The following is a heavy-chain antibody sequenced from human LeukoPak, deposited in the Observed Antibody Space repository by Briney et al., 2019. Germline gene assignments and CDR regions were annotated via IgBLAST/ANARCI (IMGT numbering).Heavy chain of an antibody. CDR2: IYYSGST. Sequence: SETLSLTCTVSGGSISSGGYYWSWIRQHPGKGLEWIGYIYYSGSTYYNPSLKSRVTISVDTSKNQFSLKLSSVTAADTAVYYCARVVGGYSYGYDYYYGMDVWGQGTTVTVSS. J-gene: IGHJ6*02. CDR3: ARVVGGYSYGYDYYYGMDV. CDR1: GGSISSGGYY. D-gene: IGHD5-18*01. V-gene: IGHV4-31*03.